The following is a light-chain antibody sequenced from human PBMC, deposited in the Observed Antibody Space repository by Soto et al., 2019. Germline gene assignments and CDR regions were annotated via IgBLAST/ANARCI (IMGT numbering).Light chain of an antibody. CDR2: KAS. Sequence: DIQITQSPSTLSGSVGDRVTITCRASQTISSWLAWYQQTKGKAPKLLIYKASTLKSGVPSRFRGSGSGTEFTLTISRLQPDDFETYYCQHYNSYSEAFGQGTKVDIK. CDR3: QHYNSYSEA. CDR1: QTISSW. V-gene: IGKV1-5*03. J-gene: IGKJ1*01.